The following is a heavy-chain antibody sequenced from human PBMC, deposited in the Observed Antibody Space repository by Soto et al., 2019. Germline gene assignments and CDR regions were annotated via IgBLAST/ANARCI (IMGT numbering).Heavy chain of an antibody. Sequence: PSETLSLTCTVSGGSISSYYWSWIRQPPGKGLEWIGYIYYSGSTNYNPSLKSRVTISVDTSKNQFSLKLSSVTAADTAVYYCARGRRDYDILTGFFPPLYYFDYWGQGTLVTVLL. CDR1: GGSISSYY. D-gene: IGHD3-9*01. CDR3: ARGRRDYDILTGFFPPLYYFDY. J-gene: IGHJ4*02. CDR2: IYYSGST. V-gene: IGHV4-59*01.